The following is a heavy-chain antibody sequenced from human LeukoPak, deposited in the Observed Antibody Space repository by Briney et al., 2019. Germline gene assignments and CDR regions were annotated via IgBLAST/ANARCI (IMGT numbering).Heavy chain of an antibody. CDR1: GGSIRSCY. V-gene: IGHV4-59*12. CDR3: STTSGTSGVDS. J-gene: IGHJ4*02. Sequence: SETLSLTCTVSGGSIRSCYWTWIRQAPGKGLEWIGYIHNSRRTYYDPSLTSRVTMSIDTSTNQFSLNLRSVTAADTAVYFCSTTSGTSGVDSWGQGTLVTVSS. CDR2: IHNSRRT.